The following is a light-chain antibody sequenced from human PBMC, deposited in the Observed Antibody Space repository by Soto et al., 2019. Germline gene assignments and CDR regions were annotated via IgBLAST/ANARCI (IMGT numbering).Light chain of an antibody. CDR2: KNN. V-gene: IGLV1-47*01. Sequence: QAVATQPPSASGTPGQRVTISCSGSSSNIGSNYVYWYQQLPGTAPKLLIYKNNQRPSGVPDRFSGSKSGTSASLAISGPRSEDEADYYCAAWDDSLSGHVVFGGGTKLTVL. J-gene: IGLJ2*01. CDR1: SSNIGSNY. CDR3: AAWDDSLSGHVV.